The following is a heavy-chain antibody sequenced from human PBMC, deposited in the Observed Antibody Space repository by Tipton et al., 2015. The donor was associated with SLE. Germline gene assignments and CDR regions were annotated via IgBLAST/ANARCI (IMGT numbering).Heavy chain of an antibody. Sequence: QLVQSGGGLIQPGGSLRLSCAASGITFSAYGMNWVRQAPGKGLEWISYLSRSSTTIFYADSVKGRFTIYRDNAKNTVSLQMNSLRAEDTAVYYCARGDPDFWALPLWGQGTLVSVSS. V-gene: IGHV3-48*04. CDR2: LSRSSTTI. CDR1: GITFSAYG. D-gene: IGHD3-3*01. J-gene: IGHJ1*01. CDR3: ARGDPDFWALPL.